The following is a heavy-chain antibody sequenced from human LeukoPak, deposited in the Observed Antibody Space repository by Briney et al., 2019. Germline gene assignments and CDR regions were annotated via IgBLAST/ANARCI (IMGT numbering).Heavy chain of an antibody. CDR2: IIPIFGTA. D-gene: IGHD3-3*01. CDR3: ASSYDFSAWFDP. V-gene: IGHV1-69*13. J-gene: IGHJ5*02. Sequence: EASVKVSCKASGGTFSSYAISWVRQAPGQGLEWMGGIIPIFGTANYAQKFQGRVTITADESTSTAYMELSSLRSEDTAVYYCASSYDFSAWFDPWGQGTLVTVSS. CDR1: GGTFSSYA.